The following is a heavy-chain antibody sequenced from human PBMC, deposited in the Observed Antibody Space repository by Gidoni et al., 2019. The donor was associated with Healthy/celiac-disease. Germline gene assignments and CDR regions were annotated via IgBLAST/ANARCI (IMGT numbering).Heavy chain of an antibody. D-gene: IGHD6-19*01. V-gene: IGHV3-23*01. CDR2: ISGSGGST. J-gene: IGHJ6*02. CDR1: GLPFSSYS. Sequence: EVQLLESGGGLVQPGGSLRLSCAASGLPFSSYSLSWVRQAPVKGMEWVSAISGSGGSTYYADSGKGRFTTSRDNSKNPLDLQMNSLIAEDTAVYYCAKDRASGWDYYYYYGMDTCGQGTTVTVSS. CDR3: AKDRASGWDYYYYYGMDT.